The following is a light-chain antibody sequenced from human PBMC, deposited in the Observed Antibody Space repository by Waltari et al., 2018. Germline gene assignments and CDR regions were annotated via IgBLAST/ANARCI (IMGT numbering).Light chain of an antibody. CDR2: RDS. CDR3: QQSYGAPLT. V-gene: IGKV1-39*01. J-gene: IGKJ4*02. CDR1: RSVSDF. Sequence: DIQVTQSPSSLSASVGDRVTISCRTSRSVSDFFNWYEQKPGKAPQLLIYRDSRVHGGVPSRFSGSRSGTEFTLIINNLQPEDSATYYCQQSYGAPLTFGGGTKVDIK.